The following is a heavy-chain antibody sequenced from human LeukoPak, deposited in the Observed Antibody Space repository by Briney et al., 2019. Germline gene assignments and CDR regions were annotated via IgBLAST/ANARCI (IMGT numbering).Heavy chain of an antibody. D-gene: IGHD4-17*01. CDR2: IYYSGST. V-gene: IGHV4-59*08. CDR3: ASCLNCDYGTLNLDY. J-gene: IGHJ4*02. CDR1: GGSISSYY. Sequence: SETLSLTCTVSGGSISSYYWSWIRQPPGKGLEWIGYIYYSGSTNYNPSLKSRVTISEDTSKNQFSLKLSSVTAADTAVYYCASCLNCDYGTLNLDYWGQGTLVTVSS.